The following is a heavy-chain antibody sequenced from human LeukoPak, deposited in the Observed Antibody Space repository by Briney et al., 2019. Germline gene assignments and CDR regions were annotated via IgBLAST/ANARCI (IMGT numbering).Heavy chain of an antibody. D-gene: IGHD1-26*01. CDR3: ARRHSGSYGAFDI. J-gene: IGHJ3*02. CDR2: ISSSSTYI. Sequence: GGSLRLSCAASGFTFSNYGMHWVRQAPGKGLEWVSSISSSSTYIYYADSVKGRFTISRDNAKNSLYLQMNSLRAEDTAVYYCARRHSGSYGAFDIWGQGTMVTVSS. CDR1: GFTFSNYG. V-gene: IGHV3-21*01.